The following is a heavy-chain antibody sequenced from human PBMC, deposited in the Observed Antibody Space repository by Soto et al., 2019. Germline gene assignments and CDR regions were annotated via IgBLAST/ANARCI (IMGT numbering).Heavy chain of an antibody. CDR1: GDSIIGTGW. CDR3: GRNGYYSLDV. Sequence: QVQLQESGPGLVRPSGTLSLTCAVSGDSIIGTGWWSWVRESPGKGLDWIGEVYHSGATNYNPSRKSRVTISGDTSRNQCSRNLGSVTAADTAVYYCGRNGYYSLDVWGQGTTGTVSS. J-gene: IGHJ6*02. V-gene: IGHV4-4*02. D-gene: IGHD3-22*01. CDR2: VYHSGAT.